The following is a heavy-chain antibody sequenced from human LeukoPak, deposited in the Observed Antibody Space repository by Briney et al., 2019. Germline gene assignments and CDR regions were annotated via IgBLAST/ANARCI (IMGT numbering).Heavy chain of an antibody. J-gene: IGHJ4*02. Sequence: GGSLRLSCAASGFTFSSYGMHWVRQAPGKGLEWVAVISYDGSNKYYADSVKGRFTISRDNSKNTLYLQMNSLRAEDTAVYYCAKAYSNYEEDGYFDYWGQGTLVTVSS. CDR2: ISYDGSNK. CDR1: GFTFSSYG. V-gene: IGHV3-30*18. D-gene: IGHD4-11*01. CDR3: AKAYSNYEEDGYFDY.